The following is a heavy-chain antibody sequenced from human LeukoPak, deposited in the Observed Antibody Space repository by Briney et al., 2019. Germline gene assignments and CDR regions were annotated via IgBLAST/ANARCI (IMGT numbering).Heavy chain of an antibody. CDR3: AKSGSRGGTPYYFDY. CDR1: GFTFSSYS. CDR2: ISSSSSYI. D-gene: IGHD1-26*01. V-gene: IGHV3-21*01. J-gene: IGHJ4*02. Sequence: GGSLRLSCAASGFTFSSYSMNWVRQAPGKGLEWVSSISSSSSYIYYADSVKGRFTISRDNAKNSLYLQMNSLRAEDTAVYYCAKSGSRGGTPYYFDYWGQGTLVTVSS.